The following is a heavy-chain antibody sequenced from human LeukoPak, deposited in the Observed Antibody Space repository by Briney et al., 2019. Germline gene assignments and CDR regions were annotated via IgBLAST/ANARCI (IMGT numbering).Heavy chain of an antibody. J-gene: IGHJ3*02. CDR3: ARGPFGGDAFDI. V-gene: IGHV1-8*01. CDR2: MNPNSGNT. Sequence: ASVRVSCKASGYTFTSYDINWVRQAIGQGLEWMGWMNPNSGNTGYAQKFQGRVTMTRNTSISTAYMELSSLRSEDTAVYYCARGPFGGDAFDIWGQGTMVTVSS. CDR1: GYTFTSYD. D-gene: IGHD3-10*01.